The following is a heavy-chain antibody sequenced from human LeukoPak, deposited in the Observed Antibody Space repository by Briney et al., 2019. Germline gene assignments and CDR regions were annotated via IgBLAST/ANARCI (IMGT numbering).Heavy chain of an antibody. J-gene: IGHJ4*02. CDR2: IHPGDSDT. D-gene: IGHD5-18*01. V-gene: IGHV5-51*01. CDR1: GYSFTNYW. Sequence: GESLKISCKASGYSFTNYWIGWVRQMPGKGLEWMGIIHPGDSDTRYSPSFQGQVTMSADESITTAYLQWTNLKASDSAMYYCARGGTYIYNSSDYWGQGTLVTVSS. CDR3: ARGGTYIYNSSDY.